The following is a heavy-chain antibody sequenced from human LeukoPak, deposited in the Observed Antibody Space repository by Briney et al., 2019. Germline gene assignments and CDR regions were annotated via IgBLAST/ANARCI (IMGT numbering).Heavy chain of an antibody. D-gene: IGHD3-9*01. CDR3: ASEDDILTGTIDY. CDR1: GYTLTELS. V-gene: IGHV1-24*01. CDR2: FDPEDGET. J-gene: IGHJ4*02. Sequence: ASVKVSCKVSGYTLTELSMHWVRQAPGKGFEWMGGFDPEDGETIYAQKFQGRVTMTEDTSTDTAYMELSSLRSDDTAVYYCASEDDILTGTIDYWGQGTLVTVSS.